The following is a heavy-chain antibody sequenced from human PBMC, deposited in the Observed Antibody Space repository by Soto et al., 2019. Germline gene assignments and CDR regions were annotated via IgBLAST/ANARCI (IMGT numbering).Heavy chain of an antibody. J-gene: IGHJ4*02. D-gene: IGHD5-18*01. Sequence: GGSLKISCKASGYSFTTYWIGLVRQMPGKGLEWMGIIYPGDSDTNYSPSFQGQVTISADKSINTAYLQWSSLKASDTAMYYCARRGYSYGYFDYWGQGTLVTVYS. CDR2: IYPGDSDT. CDR1: GYSFTTYW. CDR3: ARRGYSYGYFDY. V-gene: IGHV5-51*01.